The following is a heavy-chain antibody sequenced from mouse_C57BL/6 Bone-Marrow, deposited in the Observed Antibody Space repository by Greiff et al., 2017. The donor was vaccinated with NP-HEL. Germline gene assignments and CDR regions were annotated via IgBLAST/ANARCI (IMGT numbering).Heavy chain of an antibody. V-gene: IGHV1-54*01. D-gene: IGHD2-4*01. CDR3: ARGGIYYDYAWFAY. J-gene: IGHJ3*01. CDR2: INPGSGGT. Sequence: VQLQQSGAELVRPGTSVKVSCKASGYAFTNYLIEWVKQRPGQGLEWIGVINPGSGGTNYNEKFKGKAPLTADKSSSTAYMQLSSLTSEDSSVYFCARGGIYYDYAWFAYWGQGTLVTVSA. CDR1: GYAFTNYL.